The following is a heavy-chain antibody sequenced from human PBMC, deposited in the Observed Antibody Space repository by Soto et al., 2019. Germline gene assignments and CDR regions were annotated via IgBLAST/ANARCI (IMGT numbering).Heavy chain of an antibody. CDR2: VYWDDDK. CDR1: GFSLNTSGVG. Sequence: QITLKESGPTLVKPTQTLTLTCTFSGFSLNTSGVGVGWIRQPTGKALQWLALVYWDDDKRFSPSLKSRLTITKDTSKTQVVLTMTTMDPVDTATYSCAHRLGTIFNYWGPGTLVTVSS. CDR3: AHRLGTIFNY. V-gene: IGHV2-5*02. J-gene: IGHJ4*02.